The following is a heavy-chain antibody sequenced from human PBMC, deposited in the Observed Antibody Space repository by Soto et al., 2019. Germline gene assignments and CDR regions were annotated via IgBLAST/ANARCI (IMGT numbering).Heavy chain of an antibody. J-gene: IGHJ4*02. CDR3: ARAGGLGAVAADY. CDR2: IYHSGST. Sequence: QLQLQESGSGLVKPSQTLSLTCAVSGGSISSGGYSWSWIRQPPGKGLEWIGYIYHSGSTYYNPSRKSRVTVSVDRYKNQFSLKLSSVPAADTAVYYCARAGGLGAVAADYWGQGTLVTVSS. D-gene: IGHD6-19*01. CDR1: GGSISSGGYS. V-gene: IGHV4-30-2*01.